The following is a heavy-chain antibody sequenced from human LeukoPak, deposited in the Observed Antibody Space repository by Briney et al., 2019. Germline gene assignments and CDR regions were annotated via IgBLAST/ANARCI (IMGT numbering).Heavy chain of an antibody. V-gene: IGHV4-38-2*02. CDR2: IYHSGST. CDR1: GNSISSGYY. CDR3: AREQFLFDP. Sequence: SETLSLTCTVSGNSISSGYYWGWIRQPPGKGLEWIGTIYHSGSTYYNPSLKSRVTISVDTSKNQFSLKLSSVTAADTAVYYCAREQFLFDPWGQGTLVTVSS. D-gene: IGHD3-3*01. J-gene: IGHJ5*02.